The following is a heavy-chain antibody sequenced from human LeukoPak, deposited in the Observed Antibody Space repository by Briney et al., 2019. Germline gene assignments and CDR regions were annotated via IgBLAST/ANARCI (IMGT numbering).Heavy chain of an antibody. CDR2: ISWNSGSI. Sequence: GGSLRLSCAASGFTFDDYAMHWVRQAPGKGLEWVSGISWNSGSIGYADSVKGRFTISRDNSKNTLYLQMNSLRAEDTAVYYCAKVDGIEYSSSSDRQFDYWGQGTLVTVSS. D-gene: IGHD6-6*01. J-gene: IGHJ4*02. V-gene: IGHV3-9*01. CDR3: AKVDGIEYSSSSDRQFDY. CDR1: GFTFDDYA.